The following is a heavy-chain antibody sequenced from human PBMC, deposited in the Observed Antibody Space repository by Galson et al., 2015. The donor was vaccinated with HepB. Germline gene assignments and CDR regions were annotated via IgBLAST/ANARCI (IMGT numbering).Heavy chain of an antibody. V-gene: IGHV1-18*01. Sequence: CKASGYTFTSYAMHWVRQAPGQGLEWMGWISAYNGNTNYAQKLQGRVTMTTDTSTSTAYMELRSLRSDDTAVYYCARDYYDSSGYYYGEDYWGQGTLVTVSS. J-gene: IGHJ4*02. CDR1: GYTFTSYA. CDR3: ARDYYDSSGYYYGEDY. D-gene: IGHD3-22*01. CDR2: ISAYNGNT.